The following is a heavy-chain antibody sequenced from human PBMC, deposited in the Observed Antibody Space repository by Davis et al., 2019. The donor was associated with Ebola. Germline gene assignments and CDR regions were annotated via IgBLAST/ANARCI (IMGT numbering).Heavy chain of an antibody. Sequence: GGSLRLSCAASRFTFSSYSMNWVRQAPGKGLEYVSYISSGSSTIYYADSVKGRFTISRDNSKNTLYLQMNSLRAEDTAVYYCAKMNWKVVAYWGQGTLVTVSS. D-gene: IGHD1-1*01. V-gene: IGHV3-48*01. CDR2: ISSGSSTI. CDR1: RFTFSSYS. J-gene: IGHJ4*02. CDR3: AKMNWKVVAY.